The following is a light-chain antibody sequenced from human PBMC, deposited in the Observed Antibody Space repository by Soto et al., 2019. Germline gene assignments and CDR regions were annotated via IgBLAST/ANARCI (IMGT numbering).Light chain of an antibody. CDR2: EVS. Sequence: QSALTQPPSASGSPGQSVTISCTGTSSDVGHYNYVSWYQQHPGKAPKLMIYEVSKRSSGVPDRFSGSKSGNTASLTVSGLQAEDEADYYCSSYAGKVVFGGGTQLTVL. V-gene: IGLV2-8*01. J-gene: IGLJ2*01. CDR1: SSDVGHYNY. CDR3: SSYAGKVV.